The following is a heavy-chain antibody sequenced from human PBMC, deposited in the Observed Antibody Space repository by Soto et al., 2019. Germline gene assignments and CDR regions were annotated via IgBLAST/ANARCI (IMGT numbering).Heavy chain of an antibody. CDR2: INPSGGST. Sequence: GASVKVSCKASGYTFTSYYMHWVRQAPGQGLEWMGIINPSGGSTSYAQKFQGRVTMTRDTSTSTVYMELSSLRSEDTAVYYYASWSGGTYYDSWSGYYRYYHYMDVWGKGTTVPVSS. V-gene: IGHV1-46*03. CDR3: ASWSGGTYYDSWSGYYRYYHYMDV. D-gene: IGHD3-3*01. J-gene: IGHJ6*03. CDR1: GYTFTSYY.